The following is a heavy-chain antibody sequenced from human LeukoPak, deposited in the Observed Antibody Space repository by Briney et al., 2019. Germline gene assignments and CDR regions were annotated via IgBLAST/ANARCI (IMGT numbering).Heavy chain of an antibody. D-gene: IGHD3-10*01. Sequence: PGGSLRLSCAASGFNFGSYSMTWVRQAPGKGLEWVSVMSAESATTFYTDSVKGRFTISRDNAKNTVFLQMSSLRAEDTALYYCARKSASGNYPLDYWGQGTLVTVSS. CDR1: GFNFGSYS. V-gene: IGHV3-23*01. J-gene: IGHJ4*02. CDR2: MSAESATT. CDR3: ARKSASGNYPLDY.